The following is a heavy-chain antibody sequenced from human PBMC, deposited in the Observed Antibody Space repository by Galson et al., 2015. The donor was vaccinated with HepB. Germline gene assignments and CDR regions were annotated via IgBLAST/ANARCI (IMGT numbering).Heavy chain of an antibody. D-gene: IGHD2-15*01. CDR1: GFTFSSYA. V-gene: IGHV3-23*01. CDR2: ISGSDGST. J-gene: IGHJ5*02. CDR3: AKALERCSGGSCYPGASDP. Sequence: SLRLSCAASGFTFSSYAMSWVRQAPGKGLEWVSAISGSDGSTHYADSVKGRFTISRDNSKNTLYLQMNSLRAEDTAVYYCAKALERCSGGSCYPGASDPWGQGTLVTVSS.